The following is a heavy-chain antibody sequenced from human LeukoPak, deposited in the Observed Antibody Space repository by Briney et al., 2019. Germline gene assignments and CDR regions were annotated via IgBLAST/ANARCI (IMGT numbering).Heavy chain of an antibody. CDR2: INHSGST. CDR3: ARDGYSAHDGL. J-gene: IGHJ4*02. D-gene: IGHD5-12*01. Sequence: SETLSLTCAVYGGSFSGYYWSWIRQPPGKGLEWIGEINHSGSTNYKPSLKSRVTISVDTSKNQFSLSRSSVTAADTAVYYCARDGYSAHDGLWGQGTLVTVSS. V-gene: IGHV4-34*01. CDR1: GGSFSGYY.